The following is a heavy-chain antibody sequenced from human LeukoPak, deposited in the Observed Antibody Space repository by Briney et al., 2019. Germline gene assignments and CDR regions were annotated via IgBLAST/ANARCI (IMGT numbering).Heavy chain of an antibody. J-gene: IGHJ6*03. D-gene: IGHD1-26*01. CDR2: INHSGST. CDR3: ARVGSGSYLNYYYYMDV. CDR1: GGSFSGYY. Sequence: SETLSLTCAVYGGSFSGYYWSWIRQPPGKGLEWIGEINHSGSTNYNPSLKSRVTISVDTSKNQFSLKLSAVTAADTAVYYCARVGSGSYLNYYYYMDVWGKGTTVTVSS. V-gene: IGHV4-34*01.